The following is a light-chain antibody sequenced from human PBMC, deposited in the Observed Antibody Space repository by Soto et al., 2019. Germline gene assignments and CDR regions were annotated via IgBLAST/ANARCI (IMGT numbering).Light chain of an antibody. V-gene: IGKV1-9*01. J-gene: IGKJ4*01. CDR2: AAS. Sequence: EIQVTQSPSFLSASVRERVTIACLASQGINSYLAWYQQKPGKAPKLLIYAASTLQAGVTSRFSGDGSGTEFTLTIRSLQPEDFATYFCQQLHTYPLTFGGGTKVDI. CDR3: QQLHTYPLT. CDR1: QGINSY.